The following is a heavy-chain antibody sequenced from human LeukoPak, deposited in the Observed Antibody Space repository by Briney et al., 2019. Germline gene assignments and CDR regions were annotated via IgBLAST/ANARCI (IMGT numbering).Heavy chain of an antibody. V-gene: IGHV3-30*04. D-gene: IGHD4-17*01. J-gene: IGHJ4*02. CDR2: ISYAGTNK. CDR1: GFTFSSYV. Sequence: GGSLRLSCAASGFTFSSYVMNWVRQAPGKGLEWVAVISYAGTNKYYADSVKGRFTISRDNSKNTLYLQMNRVRAEDTAVYYCAKGKAPDYGDYVPFDYWGQGTLVTVSS. CDR3: AKGKAPDYGDYVPFDY.